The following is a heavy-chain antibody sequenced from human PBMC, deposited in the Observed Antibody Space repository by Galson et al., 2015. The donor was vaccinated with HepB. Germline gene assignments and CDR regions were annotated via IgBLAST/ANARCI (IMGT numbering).Heavy chain of an antibody. CDR3: AKVGYCSGGSCKDAFDI. D-gene: IGHD2-15*01. J-gene: IGHJ3*02. Sequence: SLRLSCAASGFTFYTYDMTWVRQAPAKGLEWVSAISHSGAGTYYADSVKGRFTISRDNSKNTLYLQMNSLRAEDTAVYYCAKVGYCSGGSCKDAFDIWGQGTMVTVSS. CDR2: ISHSGAGT. V-gene: IGHV3-23*01. CDR1: GFTFYTYD.